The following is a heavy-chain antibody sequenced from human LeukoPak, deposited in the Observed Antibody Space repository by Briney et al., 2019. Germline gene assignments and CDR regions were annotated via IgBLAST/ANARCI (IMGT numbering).Heavy chain of an antibody. V-gene: IGHV3-23*01. J-gene: IGHJ4*02. CDR1: GFTFSSYA. CDR2: ISGSAYSN. CDR3: AKETVAAPPIDY. D-gene: IGHD6-19*01. Sequence: PGGSLRLSCAASGFTFSSYAMSWVRQAPGKGLEWVSAISGSAYSNYYADSVKGRFTISRDNSKNTLYLQMNSLRAEDTAVYYCAKETVAAPPIDYWGQGTLVTVSS.